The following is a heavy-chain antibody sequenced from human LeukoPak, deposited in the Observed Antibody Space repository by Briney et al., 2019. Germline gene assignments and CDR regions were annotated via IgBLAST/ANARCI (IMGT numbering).Heavy chain of an antibody. CDR3: AKGDGPTPDAFDI. CDR1: GLTFSSYA. CDR2: INGSANST. V-gene: IGHV3-23*01. D-gene: IGHD2-8*01. Sequence: GGSLRLSCAASGLTFSSYAMSWVPQAPGKGLEGGSGINGSANSTYYADSVKGPFTNSRDNSKNTLYLQMNSLRAEDTAVYYCAKGDGPTPDAFDIWGQGTMVTVSS. J-gene: IGHJ3*02.